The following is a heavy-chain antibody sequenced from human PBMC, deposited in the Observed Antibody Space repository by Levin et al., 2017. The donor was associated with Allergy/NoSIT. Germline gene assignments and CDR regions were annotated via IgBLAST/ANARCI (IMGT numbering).Heavy chain of an antibody. CDR2: IIPIFDTA. D-gene: IGHD2-15*01. CDR1: GGTFSSYG. Sequence: SVKVSCKASGGTFSSYGINWVRQAPGQGLEWMGGIIPIFDTAKYAQKFQDRVTITADKSTSTAYMELSGLRSEDTAVYYCARALQMYCSGGSCYSWFDPWGQGTLVSVSS. CDR3: ARALQMYCSGGSCYSWFDP. J-gene: IGHJ5*02. V-gene: IGHV1-69*06.